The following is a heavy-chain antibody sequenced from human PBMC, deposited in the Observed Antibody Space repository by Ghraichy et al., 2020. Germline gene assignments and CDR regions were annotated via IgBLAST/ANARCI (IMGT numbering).Heavy chain of an antibody. V-gene: IGHV4-30-4*01. D-gene: IGHD3-22*01. CDR3: ARENYYDSSGYYRTRYFQH. Sequence: SETLSLTCTVSGGSISSGDYYWSWIRQPPGKGLEWIGYIYYSGSTYYNPSLKSRVTISVDTSKNQFSLKLSSVTAADTAVYYCARENYYDSSGYYRTRYFQHWGQGTLVTVSS. J-gene: IGHJ1*01. CDR1: GGSISSGDYY. CDR2: IYYSGST.